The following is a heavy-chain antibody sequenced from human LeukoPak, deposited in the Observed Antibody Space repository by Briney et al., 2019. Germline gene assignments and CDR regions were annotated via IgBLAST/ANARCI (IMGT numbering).Heavy chain of an antibody. J-gene: IGHJ4*02. CDR2: IYSGGST. D-gene: IGHD5-18*01. Sequence: GGSLRLSCAASGFTFSSYAMSWVRQAPGKGLEWVSVIYSGGSTYYADSVKGRFTISRDNSKNTLYLQMNSLRAEDTAVYYCARLGIQLHFDYWGQGTLVTVSS. CDR3: ARLGIQLHFDY. CDR1: GFTFSSYA. V-gene: IGHV3-53*01.